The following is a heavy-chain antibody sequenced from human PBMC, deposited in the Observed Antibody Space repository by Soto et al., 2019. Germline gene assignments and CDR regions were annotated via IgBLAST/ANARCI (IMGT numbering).Heavy chain of an antibody. V-gene: IGHV3-21*01. CDR1: GFIFNNYS. D-gene: IGHD4-17*01. CDR3: ARGPYGNYVNAWFDP. CDR2: ISSSGRYI. J-gene: IGHJ5*02. Sequence: KPGGSLRLSCAASGFIFNNYSMHWVRQAPGKGLEWVSAISSSGRYIYYADAVRGRFAISRDNAKNSLYLQMNSLRAEDTAVYYCARGPYGNYVNAWFDPWGQGTLVTVSS.